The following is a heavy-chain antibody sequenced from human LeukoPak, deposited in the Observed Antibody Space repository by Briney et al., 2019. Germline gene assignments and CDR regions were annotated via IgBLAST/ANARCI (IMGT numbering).Heavy chain of an antibody. J-gene: IGHJ6*02. V-gene: IGHV1-18*01. Sequence: ASVKVSCKASGYTFTSYGISWVRQAPGQGLEWMGWISAYNGNTNYAQKFQGRVTLTTDTSTSTAYMELTSLRSDDTAVYYCAGDTEYSSYGMDVWGQGTTVTVSS. CDR3: AGDTEYSSYGMDV. D-gene: IGHD6-6*01. CDR2: ISAYNGNT. CDR1: GYTFTSYG.